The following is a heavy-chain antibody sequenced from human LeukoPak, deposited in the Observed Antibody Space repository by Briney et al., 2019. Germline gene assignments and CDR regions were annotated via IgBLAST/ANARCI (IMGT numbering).Heavy chain of an antibody. CDR1: GGSISSYY. CDR2: IYYSGST. CDR3: ARGLGDYNTDWFPVSGY. J-gene: IGHJ4*02. Sequence: SETLSLTCTVSGGSISSYYWSWIRQPPGKGLEWIGYIYYSGSTNYNPSLKSRVTISVDTSKNQFSLKPSSVTAADTAVYYCARGLGDYNTDWFPVSGYWGQGTPVTVSS. V-gene: IGHV4-59*08. D-gene: IGHD3-9*01.